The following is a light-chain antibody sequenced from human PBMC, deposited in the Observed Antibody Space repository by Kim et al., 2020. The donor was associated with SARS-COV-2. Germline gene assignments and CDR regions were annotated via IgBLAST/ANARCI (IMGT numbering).Light chain of an antibody. J-gene: IGKJ2*01. Sequence: EIVMTQSPATLSVSPGERATLYCRASQSVTSNLAWYQQKPGQAPRLLIYGASIRATGIPDRFSGSGSGTEFTLTISSLQSEDFALYYCQQYNRWPPYIFGQGTKLEI. CDR3: QQYNRWPPYI. CDR2: GAS. V-gene: IGKV3-15*01. CDR1: QSVTSN.